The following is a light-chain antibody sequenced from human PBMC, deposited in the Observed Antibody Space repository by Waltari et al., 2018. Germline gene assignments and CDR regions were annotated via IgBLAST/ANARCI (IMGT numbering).Light chain of an antibody. V-gene: IGKV3-15*01. CDR3: QQYNNWPPI. CDR1: QSVSST. J-gene: IGKJ4*01. Sequence: EIVITQSPATLSVSPGERATLACRASQSVSSTLAWYQQKPGQAPRLLLYGSSTRATGIPARFSGSASGKEFTLTISSLQSEDFAVYYCQQYNNWPPIFGGGTKVEIK. CDR2: GSS.